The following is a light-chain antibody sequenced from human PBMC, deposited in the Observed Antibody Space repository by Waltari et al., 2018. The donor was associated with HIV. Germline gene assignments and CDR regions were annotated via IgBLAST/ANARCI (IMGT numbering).Light chain of an antibody. CDR1: SYNIGNNF. CDR3: AAWDDRLTAMV. Sequence: QSVLTQPPSASGTPGQTVTVSCSGNSYNIGNNFVSWYQQVPGTAPKLLIYQNNQRPSGVPDRFSGSKSDTSASLAISGLRSEDEADYYCAAWDDRLTAMVFGGGTKLTDL. V-gene: IGLV1-47*01. CDR2: QNN. J-gene: IGLJ2*01.